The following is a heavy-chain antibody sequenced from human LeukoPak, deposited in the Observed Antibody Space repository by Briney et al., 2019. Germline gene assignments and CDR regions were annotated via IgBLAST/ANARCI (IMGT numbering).Heavy chain of an antibody. CDR1: GFTFSDYW. J-gene: IGHJ3*02. CDR2: INTDTRGT. Sequence: GGSLRLSCAASGFTFSDYWMHWVRQAPGKGLVWVSIINTDTRGTYYADSVKGRFTISRDNAKNTLYLQMNSLRAEDSAVYYCARARGGYSFDAFDIWGQGTMVTVSS. D-gene: IGHD5-24*01. V-gene: IGHV3-74*01. CDR3: ARARGGYSFDAFDI.